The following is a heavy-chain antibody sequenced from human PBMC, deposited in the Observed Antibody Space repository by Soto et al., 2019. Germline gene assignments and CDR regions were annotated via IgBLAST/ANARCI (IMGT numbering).Heavy chain of an antibody. CDR1: GGSFSGYY. CDR3: ARVVTAMVTD. CDR2: INHSGST. V-gene: IGHV4-34*01. J-gene: IGHJ4*02. Sequence: SETLSLTCAVYGGSFSGYYWSWIRQPPGEGLEWIGEINHSGSTNYNPSLKSRVTISVDTSKNQFSLKLSSVTAADTAVYYCARVVTAMVTDWGQGTLVTVSS. D-gene: IGHD5-18*01.